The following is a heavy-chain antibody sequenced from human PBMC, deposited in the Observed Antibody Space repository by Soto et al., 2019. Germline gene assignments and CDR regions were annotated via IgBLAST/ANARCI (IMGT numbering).Heavy chain of an antibody. Sequence: SVKVSCKASGYTFTSYGISWVRQAPGQGLEWMGWISAYNGNTNYAQKLQGRVTMTTDTSTSTAYMELRSLRSDDTAVYYCARDGVPGLELNNWLDPWGQGTLVTVSS. V-gene: IGHV1-18*01. CDR1: GYTFTSYG. D-gene: IGHD1-7*01. J-gene: IGHJ5*02. CDR2: ISAYNGNT. CDR3: ARDGVPGLELNNWLDP.